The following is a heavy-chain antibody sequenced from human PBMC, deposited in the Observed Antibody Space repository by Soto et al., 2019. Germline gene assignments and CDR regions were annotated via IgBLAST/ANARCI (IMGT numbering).Heavy chain of an antibody. D-gene: IGHD3-22*01. CDR1: GFPFSNYA. Sequence: EVQLLESGGGLVQPGGSLRLSCAASGFPFSNYAMTWVRQAPGKGLEWVSAISGTGGSTYYADSVKGRFTISRDNYKNPLYLQKNSLRAEHPAIYHCGKRIYDSRGGDAFDIWGQGAMVTVSS. CDR2: ISGTGGST. V-gene: IGHV3-23*01. J-gene: IGHJ3*02. CDR3: GKRIYDSRGGDAFDI.